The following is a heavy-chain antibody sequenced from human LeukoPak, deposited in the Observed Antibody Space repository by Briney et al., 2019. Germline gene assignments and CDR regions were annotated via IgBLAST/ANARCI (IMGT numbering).Heavy chain of an antibody. Sequence: SETLSLTCTVSSGSISGYYWTWIRQPPGKGLEWIGNIFYSGSTNYNPSLKSRVTISLDTSKKQFSLKLTSVTAADTAVYYCARGLYSSSGYTAFDIWGQGTMVTVSS. CDR3: ARGLYSSSGYTAFDI. D-gene: IGHD2-2*02. CDR2: IFYSGST. CDR1: SGSISGYY. J-gene: IGHJ3*02. V-gene: IGHV4-59*08.